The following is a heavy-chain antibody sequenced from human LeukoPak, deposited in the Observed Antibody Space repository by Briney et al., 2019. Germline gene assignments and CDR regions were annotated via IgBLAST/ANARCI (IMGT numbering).Heavy chain of an antibody. CDR2: IYPGDSDT. V-gene: IGHV5-51*07. CDR3: ARWGVGATNYFDY. Sequence: GESLQISCKGSGSRFTSYYIGWVHQMPGKGLEWMGIIYPGDSDTRYSPSFQGQVTISADKSISTAYLQWSSLKASDTAMYYCARWGVGATNYFDYWGQGTLVTVSS. CDR1: GSRFTSYY. J-gene: IGHJ4*02. D-gene: IGHD1-26*01.